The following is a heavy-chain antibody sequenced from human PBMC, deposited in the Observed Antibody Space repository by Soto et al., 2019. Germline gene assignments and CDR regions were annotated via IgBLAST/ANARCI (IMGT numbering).Heavy chain of an antibody. Sequence: PGESLKISCKGSGYSFTSYWIGWVRQMPGKGLEWMGIIYPGDSDTRYSPSFQGQVTVSADKSISTAYLQWSSLKASDTAMYYCARHGPDSSSWYQSSLNYYYYGMDVWGQGTTVTVSS. CDR3: ARHGPDSSSWYQSSLNYYYYGMDV. D-gene: IGHD6-13*01. CDR1: GYSFTSYW. CDR2: IYPGDSDT. J-gene: IGHJ6*02. V-gene: IGHV5-51*01.